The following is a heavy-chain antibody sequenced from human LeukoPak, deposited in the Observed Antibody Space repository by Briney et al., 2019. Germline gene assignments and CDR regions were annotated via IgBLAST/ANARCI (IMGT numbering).Heavy chain of an antibody. V-gene: IGHV3-23*05. CDR2: IFKTGITT. Sequence: GGSLRLACAPSGFIFSGYAMSWVRQAPGKGLGCVSSIFKTGITTYYAGSVRGRFTISRDNSKNTLYLQMNSLRGEDTAVYYCAKDGTGDSTGWSNYFDHWGQGTLVSVSS. D-gene: IGHD6-19*01. CDR3: AKDGTGDSTGWSNYFDH. J-gene: IGHJ4*02. CDR1: GFIFSGYA.